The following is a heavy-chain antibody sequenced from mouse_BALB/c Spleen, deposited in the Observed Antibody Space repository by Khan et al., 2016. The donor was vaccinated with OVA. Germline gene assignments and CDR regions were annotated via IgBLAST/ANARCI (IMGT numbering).Heavy chain of an antibody. CDR3: ARGYFGNYEFAY. V-gene: IGHV1S132*01. CDR1: GYTFTSYW. Sequence: QVQLQQSGAELVKPGASVKLSCKTSGYTFTSYWIQWVKQRPGQGLGWIGEIFPGTGTTYYNENFKGKATLTIDTSSTTAYMQLSSLTSEDSAVYFCARGYFGNYEFAYWGQWTLVTVSS. J-gene: IGHJ3*01. CDR2: IFPGTGTT. D-gene: IGHD2-1*01.